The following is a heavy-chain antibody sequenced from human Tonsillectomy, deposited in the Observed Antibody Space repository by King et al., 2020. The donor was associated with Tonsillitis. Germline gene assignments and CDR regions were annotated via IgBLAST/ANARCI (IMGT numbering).Heavy chain of an antibody. Sequence: QLVQSGAEVKKPGESLKISCKGSGYSFTSYWIGWVRQIPGKGLEWVGIIYPGDSDTRYSPSFQGQVTISADKSISTAYLPWSSLKASDTAMYYCARFSGSYVSASDVWGQGTTVTVSS. V-gene: IGHV5-51*01. CDR2: IYPGDSDT. CDR3: ARFSGSYVSASDV. J-gene: IGHJ6*02. CDR1: GYSFTSYW. D-gene: IGHD1-26*01.